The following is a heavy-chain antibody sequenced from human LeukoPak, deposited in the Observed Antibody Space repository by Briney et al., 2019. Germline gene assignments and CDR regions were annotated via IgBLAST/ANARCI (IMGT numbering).Heavy chain of an antibody. CDR3: ARDGLGRYPTDY. D-gene: IGHD1-26*01. V-gene: IGHV1-69*06. J-gene: IGHJ4*02. CDR2: IIPIFGTA. CDR1: GGTFSSYA. Sequence: SVKVSCKASGGTFSSYAISWVRQAPGQGLEWMGGIIPIFGTANYAQKFQGRVTITADKSTSTAYMELSSLRSEDTAVYYCARDGLGRYPTDYWGQGTLVTVPS.